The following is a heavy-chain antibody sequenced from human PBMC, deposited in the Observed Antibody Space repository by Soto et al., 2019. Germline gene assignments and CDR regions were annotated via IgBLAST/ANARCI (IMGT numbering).Heavy chain of an antibody. CDR3: AKVAVGLRWPYYFDY. V-gene: IGHV3-23*01. CDR1: GFTFSSYA. J-gene: IGHJ4*02. CDR2: ISGSGGST. D-gene: IGHD4-17*01. Sequence: GESLRLSCAASGFTFSSYAMSWVRQAPGKGLEWVSAISGSGGSTYYADSVKGRFTISRDNSKNTLYLQMNSLRAEDTAVYYCAKVAVGLRWPYYFDYWGQGTLVTVSS.